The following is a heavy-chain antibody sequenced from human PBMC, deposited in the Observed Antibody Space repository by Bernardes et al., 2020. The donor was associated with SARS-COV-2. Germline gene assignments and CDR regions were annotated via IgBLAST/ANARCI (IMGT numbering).Heavy chain of an antibody. Sequence: GGSLRLSCAASGFTFSSYGMHWVRQAPGKGLEWVAVISYDGSNKYYADSVKGRFTISRDNSKNTLYLQMNSLRAEDTAVYYCAKGYMTTRGLFDYWGQGTLVTVSS. CDR1: GFTFSSYG. CDR2: ISYDGSNK. D-gene: IGHD4-17*01. J-gene: IGHJ4*02. V-gene: IGHV3-30*18. CDR3: AKGYMTTRGLFDY.